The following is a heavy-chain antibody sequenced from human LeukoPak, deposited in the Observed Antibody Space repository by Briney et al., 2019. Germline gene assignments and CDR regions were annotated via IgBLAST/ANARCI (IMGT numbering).Heavy chain of an antibody. J-gene: IGHJ4*02. CDR2: INPSGGST. CDR3: ATSFGAGLAFDY. V-gene: IGHV1-46*01. D-gene: IGHD6-19*01. Sequence: WASVKVSCKASGYTFTGYYMHWVRQAPGQGLEWMGIINPSGGSTSYAQKFQGRVTMTRDTSTSTVYMELSSLRSEDTAVYYCATSFGAGLAFDYWGQGTLVTVSS. CDR1: GYTFTGYY.